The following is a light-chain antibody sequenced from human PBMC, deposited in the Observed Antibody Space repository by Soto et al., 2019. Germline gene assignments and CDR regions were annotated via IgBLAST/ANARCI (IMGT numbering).Light chain of an antibody. J-gene: IGLJ2*01. V-gene: IGLV2-14*03. CDR3: SSYTSTNTLVI. CDR2: DVS. CDR1: SSDVGGYNY. Sequence: QSVLTQPASVSGSPGQSVTISCTGTSSDVGGYNYVSWYQQHPGKAPKLLIYDVSHRPSVVSSRFPGSKSGNTASLAISGLQAEDEADYYCSSYTSTNTLVIFGGGTKLTFL.